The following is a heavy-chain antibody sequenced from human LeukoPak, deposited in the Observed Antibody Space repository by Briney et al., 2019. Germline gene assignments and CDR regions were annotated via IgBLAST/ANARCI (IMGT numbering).Heavy chain of an antibody. D-gene: IGHD6-6*01. CDR2: IRSNTYGGTT. V-gene: IGHV3-49*04. CDR3: TREQQLGV. CDR1: GFRFCDYA. Sequence: GRSLRLSCATSGFRFCDYAVSWVRQAPGKGLEWVGFIRSNTYGGTTEYAASVKGRFTISRDDSKSIAYLQMNSLQTEDTAVYYCTREQQLGVWGQGTTVTVSS. J-gene: IGHJ6*02.